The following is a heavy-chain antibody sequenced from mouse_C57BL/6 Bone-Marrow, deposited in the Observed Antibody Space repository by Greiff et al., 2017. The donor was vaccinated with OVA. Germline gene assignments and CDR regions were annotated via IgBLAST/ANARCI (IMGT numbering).Heavy chain of an antibody. CDR2: INPSSGYT. J-gene: IGHJ3*01. D-gene: IGHD1-1*01. V-gene: IGHV1-7*01. CDR1: GYTFTSYW. CDR3: VSGYYGCWFAY. Sequence: VQGVESGAELAKPGASVKLSCKASGYTFTSYWMHWVKQRPGQGLEWIGYINPSSGYTKYNQKFKDKATLTADKSSSTAYMQLSSLTYEDSAVYYCVSGYYGCWFAYWGQGTLVTVSA.